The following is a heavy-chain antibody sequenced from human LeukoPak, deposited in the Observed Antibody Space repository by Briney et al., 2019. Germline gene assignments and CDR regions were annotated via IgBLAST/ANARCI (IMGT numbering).Heavy chain of an antibody. J-gene: IGHJ4*02. CDR1: GFNFNMYA. CDR2: ISSNGGRK. V-gene: IGHV3-30*04. CDR3: ARQEARDYYYEGLDY. Sequence: GGSLRLSCVASGFNFNMYAIHWVRQAPGKGLEWVALISSNGGRKDYADSVKGRFTIDRDNSKNTVYLQMNSLRPDDTAIYFCARQEARDYYYEGLDYWGQGNLVTVSS. D-gene: IGHD3-22*01.